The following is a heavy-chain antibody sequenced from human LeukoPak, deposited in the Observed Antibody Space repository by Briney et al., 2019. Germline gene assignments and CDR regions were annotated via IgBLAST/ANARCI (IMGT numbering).Heavy chain of an antibody. V-gene: IGHV1-69-2*01. J-gene: IGHJ3*02. CDR1: GYTFTDYY. Sequence: GAPVKVSCKASGYTFTDYYLHWVQQAPGKGLEWMGRVDPEDGETIYAQKFQGRVTMTADTSTDTAYMELSSLKFEDTAMYFCATDLRGTTATFDIWGQGTMVTVSS. CDR3: ATDLRGTTATFDI. CDR2: VDPEDGET. D-gene: IGHD4-11*01.